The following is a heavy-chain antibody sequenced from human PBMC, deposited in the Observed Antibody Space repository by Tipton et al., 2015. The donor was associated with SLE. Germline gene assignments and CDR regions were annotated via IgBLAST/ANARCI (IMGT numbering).Heavy chain of an antibody. D-gene: IGHD5-12*01. CDR1: GGSFSGYY. J-gene: IGHJ4*02. CDR3: ARLASGYHWD. CDR2: INHSGST. V-gene: IGHV4-34*01. Sequence: LRLSCAVHGGSFSGYYWSWIRQPPGKGLEWIGEINHSGSTNYNPSLKTRVTISVDTSKNQFSLKLRSVTAADTAVYYCARLASGYHWDWGQGTLVTVSS.